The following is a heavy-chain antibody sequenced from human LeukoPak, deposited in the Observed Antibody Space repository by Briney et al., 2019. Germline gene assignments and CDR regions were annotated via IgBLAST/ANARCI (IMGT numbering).Heavy chain of an antibody. CDR1: AYSISSGYY. V-gene: IGHV4-38-2*02. J-gene: IGHJ4*02. CDR3: ARESWSAFDY. CDR2: IYHSGST. Sequence: SETLSLTCTVSAYSISSGYYWGWIRQPPGKGLEWIGSIYHSGSTYYNPSLKSRVTISVDTSKNQFSLKLSSVTAADTAVYYCARESWSAFDYWGQGTLVTVSS. D-gene: IGHD6-13*01.